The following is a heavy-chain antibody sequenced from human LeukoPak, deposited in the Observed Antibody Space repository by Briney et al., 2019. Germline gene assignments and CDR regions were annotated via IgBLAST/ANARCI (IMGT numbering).Heavy chain of an antibody. D-gene: IGHD3-16*02. CDR2: ISAYNGNT. Sequence: ASVKVSCRASGYTFTSYGISWVRQAPGQGLERMGWISAYNGNTNYAQKLQGRVTMTTDTSTSTAYMELRSLRSDDTAVYYCARESMITFGGVIVNYFDYWGQGTLVTVSS. J-gene: IGHJ4*02. V-gene: IGHV1-18*01. CDR3: ARESMITFGGVIVNYFDY. CDR1: GYTFTSYG.